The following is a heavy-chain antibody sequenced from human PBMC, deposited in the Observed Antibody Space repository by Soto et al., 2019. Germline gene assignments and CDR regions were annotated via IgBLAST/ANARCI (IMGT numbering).Heavy chain of an antibody. CDR2: ISGSGGST. CDR1: GFTFSSYA. D-gene: IGHD3-22*01. CDR3: AQLGNPETYYYDSSGLAGFDY. V-gene: IGHV3-23*01. J-gene: IGHJ4*02. Sequence: EVQLLESGGGLVQPGGSLRLSCAASGFTFSSYAMSWVRQAPGKGLEWVSAISGSGGSTYYADSVKGRFTISRDNSKNTLYLQMNSLRAEDTAVYYCAQLGNPETYYYDSSGLAGFDYWGQGTLVTVSS.